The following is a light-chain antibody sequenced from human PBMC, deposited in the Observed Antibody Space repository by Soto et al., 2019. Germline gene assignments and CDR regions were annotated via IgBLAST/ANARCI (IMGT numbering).Light chain of an antibody. Sequence: DIVFPESPGTLSMSPGERATLSFRASQSLSSSSLAWYQQKPGQAPRLLISGASSRAADIPDRFSGSGSGTDFTLTINRLEPEDFAVYYCQQYDSSPRTFGQGTKVDIK. V-gene: IGKV3-20*01. J-gene: IGKJ1*01. CDR1: QSLSSSS. CDR3: QQYDSSPRT. CDR2: GAS.